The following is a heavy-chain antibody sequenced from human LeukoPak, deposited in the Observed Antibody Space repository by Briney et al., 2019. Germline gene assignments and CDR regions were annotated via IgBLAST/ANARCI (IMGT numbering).Heavy chain of an antibody. CDR2: ISGSGGST. Sequence: GGSLRLPCAASGFTFSSYAMSWVRQAPGKGLEWVSAISGSGGSTYYADSVKGRFTISRDNSKNTLYLQMNSLRAEDTAVYYCAKDLGPSYDILTGYYSTPFDYWGQGTLVTVSS. D-gene: IGHD3-9*01. CDR3: AKDLGPSYDILTGYYSTPFDY. V-gene: IGHV3-23*01. J-gene: IGHJ4*02. CDR1: GFTFSSYA.